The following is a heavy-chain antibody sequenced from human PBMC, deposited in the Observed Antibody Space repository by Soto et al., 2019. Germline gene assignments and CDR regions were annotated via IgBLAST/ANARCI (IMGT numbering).Heavy chain of an antibody. CDR3: AKDGSWGDHYYFDN. CDR2: ISGSGGST. CDR1: GFMFSSYA. V-gene: IGHV3-23*01. Sequence: PGGSLRLSCAVSGFMFSSYAMTWVRQAPGKGLEWVSSISGSGGSTYYSDSLRGRFTISRDNSKKMLYLEMNSLKGDDTAVYYCAKDGSWGDHYYFDNWGQGTLVTVSS. J-gene: IGHJ4*02. D-gene: IGHD2-21*02.